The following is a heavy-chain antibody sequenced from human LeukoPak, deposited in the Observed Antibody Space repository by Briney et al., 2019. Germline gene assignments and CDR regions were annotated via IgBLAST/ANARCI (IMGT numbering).Heavy chain of an antibody. V-gene: IGHV3-23*01. D-gene: IGHD2-8*01. J-gene: IGHJ4*02. Sequence: GGSLRLSCAASGFTFSSYAMNWVRQAPGKGLEWVSTISGSGTSTYYADSLKGRFTFSRDNFKNTLYLQMNSLRAEDTAVYYCAKEYCSNSVCHSLDYWGQGTLVTVSS. CDR1: GFTFSSYA. CDR2: ISGSGTST. CDR3: AKEYCSNSVCHSLDY.